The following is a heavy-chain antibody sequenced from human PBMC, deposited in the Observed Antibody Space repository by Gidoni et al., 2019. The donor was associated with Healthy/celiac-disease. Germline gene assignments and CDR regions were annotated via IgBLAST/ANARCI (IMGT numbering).Heavy chain of an antibody. CDR2: IYPGDSDT. CDR3: ARSSFIVYDILTGYPIHPGDY. Sequence: EVQLVQSGAEVKKPGESLKISCKGYGYSCTSYWIGWVRQMPGKGLEWMGIIYPGDSDTRYSPSFQGQVTISADKSISTAYLQWSSLKASDTAMYYCARSSFIVYDILTGYPIHPGDYWGQGTLVTVSS. J-gene: IGHJ4*02. CDR1: GYSCTSYW. V-gene: IGHV5-51*03. D-gene: IGHD3-9*01.